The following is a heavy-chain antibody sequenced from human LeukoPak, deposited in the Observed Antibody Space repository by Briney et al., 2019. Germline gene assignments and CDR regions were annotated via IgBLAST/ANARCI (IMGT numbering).Heavy chain of an antibody. CDR1: GYRFTSYW. D-gene: IGHD3-10*01. CDR3: ARLYGGSGSYSNWFDP. Sequence: GESLKISCKGSGYRFTSYWIGWVRQMPGKGLEWMGIIYHGDSDTRYSPSFQGQVTISADKSISTAYLQWSSLKASDTAMYYCARLYGGSGSYSNWFDPWGQGTLVTVSS. CDR2: IYHGDSDT. V-gene: IGHV5-51*01. J-gene: IGHJ5*02.